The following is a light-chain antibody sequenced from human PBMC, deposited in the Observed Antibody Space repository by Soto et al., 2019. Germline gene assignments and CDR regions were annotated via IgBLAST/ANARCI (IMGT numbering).Light chain of an antibody. CDR3: ASYTTSSTYV. CDR2: DVS. J-gene: IGLJ1*01. CDR1: RSDVGGYSY. V-gene: IGLV2-14*04. Sequence: NRSDVGGYSYVSWYQQQPGKAPKLVISDVSNRPSGVSDRFSGSKSGNAASLTISGLQTEDEADYYCASYTTSSTYVFGTGTKVTVL.